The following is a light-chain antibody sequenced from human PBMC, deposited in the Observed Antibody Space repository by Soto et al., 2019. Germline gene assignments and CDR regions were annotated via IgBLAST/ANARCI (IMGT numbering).Light chain of an antibody. CDR2: EVS. V-gene: IGLV2-14*01. CDR1: SSDVGGYNY. J-gene: IGLJ3*02. Sequence: QSALTQPASVSGSPGQSITISCTGTSSDVGGYNYVSWYQQQSGKAPKLMIHEVSNRPSGVSSRFSGSKSGNTASLTISGLQAEDEADYYCLLYSGGAPVFGGGTKVTVL. CDR3: LLYSGGAPV.